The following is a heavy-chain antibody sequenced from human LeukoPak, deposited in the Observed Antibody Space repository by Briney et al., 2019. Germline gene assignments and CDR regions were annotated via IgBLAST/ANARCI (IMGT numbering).Heavy chain of an antibody. CDR3: AKDFVFHGSYSDY. CDR2: ISGSGGST. CDR1: GFTFSSYA. Sequence: TGGSLRLSCAASGFTFSSYAMSWVRQAPGKGLEWVSAISGSGGSTYYADSVKGRFTISRDNSKNTLYLQMNSLGAEDTAVYYCAKDFVFHGSYSDYWGQGTLVTVSS. J-gene: IGHJ4*02. D-gene: IGHD1-26*01. V-gene: IGHV3-23*01.